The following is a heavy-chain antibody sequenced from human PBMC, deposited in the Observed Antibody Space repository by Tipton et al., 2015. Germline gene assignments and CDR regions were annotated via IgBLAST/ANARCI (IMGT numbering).Heavy chain of an antibody. CDR3: ARGNPYYYESSGYFFYAMDV. CDR1: GYSFTNYW. CDR2: IYPGDSDT. Sequence: VQLVQSGAEVKKPGESLKISCKGSGYSFTNYWIGWVRQMPGKGLEWMGIIYPGDSDTRYSPSFQGQVTISADQTLSTAYLRWSSLKASDTAMYYCARGNPYYYESSGYFFYAMDVWGQGTTVTVSS. V-gene: IGHV5-51*01. J-gene: IGHJ6*02. D-gene: IGHD3-22*01.